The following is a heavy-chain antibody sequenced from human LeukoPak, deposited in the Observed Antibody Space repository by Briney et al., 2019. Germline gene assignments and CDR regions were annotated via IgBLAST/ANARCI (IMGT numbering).Heavy chain of an antibody. CDR1: GGSISSYY. Sequence: PSETQSLTCTVSGGSISSYYWSWIRQPPGKGLEWIGYIYYSGSTNYNPSLKSRVTISVDTSKNQFSLKLSSVTAADTAVYYCARAWGYGDYDGPFDYWGQGTLVTVSS. CDR3: ARAWGYGDYDGPFDY. D-gene: IGHD4-17*01. CDR2: IYYSGST. J-gene: IGHJ4*02. V-gene: IGHV4-59*01.